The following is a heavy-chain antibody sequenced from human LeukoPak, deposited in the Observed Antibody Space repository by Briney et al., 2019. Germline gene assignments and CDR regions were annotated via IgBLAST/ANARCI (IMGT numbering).Heavy chain of an antibody. D-gene: IGHD2-21*01. CDR3: ARDPACGGDCYPGY. V-gene: IGHV3-48*01. CDR1: GFSVSSNY. CDR2: ISSSSSII. Sequence: GGSLRLSCAASGFSVSSNYMNWVRQAPGKGLEWVSYISSSSSIIYYADSVKGRFTISRDNAKNSLYLQMNSLRAEDTAVYYCARDPACGGDCYPGYWGQGTLVTVSS. J-gene: IGHJ4*02.